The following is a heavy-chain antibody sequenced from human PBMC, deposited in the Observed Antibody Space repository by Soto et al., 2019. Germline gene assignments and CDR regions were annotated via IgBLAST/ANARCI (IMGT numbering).Heavy chain of an antibody. J-gene: IGHJ4*02. V-gene: IGHV1-69*08. CDR1: GGTFSSYT. CDR2: IIPILGIA. D-gene: IGHD6-13*01. Sequence: QVQLVQSGAEVKKPGSSVKVSCKASGGTFSSYTISWVRQAPGQGLEWMGRIIPILGIANYAQKFQGRVTITADQSTSTAYMELSSLRSEDTAVYYCARDMAAAGSLFDYWGQGTLVTVSS. CDR3: ARDMAAAGSLFDY.